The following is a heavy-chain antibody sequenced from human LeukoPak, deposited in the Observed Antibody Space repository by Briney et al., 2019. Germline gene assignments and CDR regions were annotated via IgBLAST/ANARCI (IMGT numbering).Heavy chain of an antibody. CDR2: ISDGGGST. D-gene: IGHD2-21*01. CDR1: GFIFSNYA. Sequence: PRGSLRLSCEASGFIFSNYAMNWVRQAPGRGLEWVSAISDGGGSTYYADSVKGRFTISRDNSKNTLYLQMNSLRAEDTAVYYCAKDHRVTGLVGSWGQGTLVTVSS. J-gene: IGHJ5*02. CDR3: AKDHRVTGLVGS. V-gene: IGHV3-23*01.